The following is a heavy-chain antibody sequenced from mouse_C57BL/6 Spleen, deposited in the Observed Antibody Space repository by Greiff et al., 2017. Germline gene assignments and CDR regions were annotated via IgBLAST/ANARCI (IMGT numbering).Heavy chain of an antibody. V-gene: IGHV1-15*01. D-gene: IGHD2-3*01. Sequence: VQLQQSGAELVRPGASVTLSCKASGYTFTDYEMHWVKQTPVHGLEWIGAIDPETGGTAYNQKFKGKAILTADKSSSTAYMELRSLTSEDSAVYYCTREDGYYGFAYWGQGTLVTVSA. J-gene: IGHJ3*01. CDR2: IDPETGGT. CDR3: TREDGYYGFAY. CDR1: GYTFTDYE.